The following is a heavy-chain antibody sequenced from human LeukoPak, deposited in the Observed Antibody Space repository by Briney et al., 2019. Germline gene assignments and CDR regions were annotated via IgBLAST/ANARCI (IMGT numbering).Heavy chain of an antibody. Sequence: SGGSLRLSCAASGFTFSNSAMSWVRQAPGKGLEWVSTLSGSGITTYYADSVKGRFTISRDNSKNTLYLQMNSLRAEDTAVYYCAKEANVLRFLEWLPSDFDYWGQGTLVTVSS. CDR2: LSGSGITT. J-gene: IGHJ4*02. V-gene: IGHV3-23*01. CDR1: GFTFSNSA. CDR3: AKEANVLRFLEWLPSDFDY. D-gene: IGHD3-3*01.